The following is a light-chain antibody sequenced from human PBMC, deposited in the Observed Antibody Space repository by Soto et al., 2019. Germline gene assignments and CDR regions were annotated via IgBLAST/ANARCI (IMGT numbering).Light chain of an antibody. Sequence: AIQLTQSPSSLSASVGDRVTITCRASKGISSALAWYQQKPGKAPKLLIYDASSLESGVPSRVSGSGSETDFTLTISSLQPEDFATYYCQQFNNYPVTFGPGTKVDIK. CDR1: KGISSA. V-gene: IGKV1D-13*01. J-gene: IGKJ3*01. CDR2: DAS. CDR3: QQFNNYPVT.